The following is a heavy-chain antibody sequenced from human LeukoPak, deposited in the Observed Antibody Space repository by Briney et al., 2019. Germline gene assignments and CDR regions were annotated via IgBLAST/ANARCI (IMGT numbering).Heavy chain of an antibody. D-gene: IGHD1-26*01. CDR2: IYPGDSDT. V-gene: IGHV5-51*01. CDR3: ARPPIIVGDDANDY. CDR1: GYSFSNYW. J-gene: IGHJ4*02. Sequence: GESLKISCKASGYSFSNYWIGWVRQMPGKGLEWMGIIYPGDSDTRYSPSFQGQVTISADKSITTGYLQWSSLKASDTAMYYCARPPIIVGDDANDYWGQGTLVTVSS.